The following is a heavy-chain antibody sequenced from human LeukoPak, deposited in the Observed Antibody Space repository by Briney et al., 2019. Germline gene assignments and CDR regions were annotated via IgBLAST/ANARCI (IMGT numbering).Heavy chain of an antibody. J-gene: IGHJ3*02. V-gene: IGHV4-39*07. D-gene: IGHD3-22*01. CDR3: ARDHTYYYDSSGYYSDAFDI. CDR1: GGSISSSSYY. Sequence: SETLSLTCTVSGGSISSSSYYWGWIRQPPGKGLEWIGSIYYSGSTYYNPSLKSRVTISVDTSKNQFSPKLSSVTAADTAVYYCARDHTYYYDSSGYYSDAFDIWGQGTMVTVSS. CDR2: IYYSGST.